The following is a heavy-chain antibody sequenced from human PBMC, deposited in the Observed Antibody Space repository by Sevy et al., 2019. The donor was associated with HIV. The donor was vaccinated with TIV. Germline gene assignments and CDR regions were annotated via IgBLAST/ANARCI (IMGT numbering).Heavy chain of an antibody. Sequence: ASVKVSCKASGYTXTSYGISWVRQAPGQGLEWMGWISAYNGNTNYAQKLQGRVTMTTDTSTSTAYMELRSLRSDDTAVYYCARDPSYSSSWYVKDTALDYWGQGTLVTVSS. CDR3: ARDPSYSSSWYVKDTALDY. J-gene: IGHJ4*02. CDR1: GYTXTSYG. D-gene: IGHD6-13*01. CDR2: ISAYNGNT. V-gene: IGHV1-18*04.